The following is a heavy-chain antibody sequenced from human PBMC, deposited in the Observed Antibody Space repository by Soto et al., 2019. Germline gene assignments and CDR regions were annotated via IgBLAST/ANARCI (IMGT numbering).Heavy chain of an antibody. D-gene: IGHD3-10*01. CDR2: MNPNSGNT. V-gene: IGHV1-8*01. CDR1: GYTFTSYD. CDR3: ARGLLALTMVRGVDDAFDI. Sequence: ASVKVSCKASGYTFTSYDINWVRQATGQGLEWMGWMNPNSGNTGYAQKFQGRVTMTRNTSISTAYMELSSLRSEDTAVYYCARGLLALTMVRGVDDAFDIWGQGTMVNVSS. J-gene: IGHJ3*02.